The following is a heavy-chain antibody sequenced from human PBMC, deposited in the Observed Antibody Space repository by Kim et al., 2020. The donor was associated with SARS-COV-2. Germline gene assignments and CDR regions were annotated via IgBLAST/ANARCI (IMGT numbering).Heavy chain of an antibody. Sequence: GGSLRLSCAASGFTFSSYAMSWVRQAPGKGLEWVSAISGSGGSTYYADSVKGRFTISRDNSKNTLYLQMNSLRAEDTAVYYCANPFLRYYAFDIWGQWTMVTVSS. CDR2: ISGSGGST. D-gene: IGHD1-1*01. CDR3: ANPFLRYYAFDI. J-gene: IGHJ3*02. CDR1: GFTFSSYA. V-gene: IGHV3-23*01.